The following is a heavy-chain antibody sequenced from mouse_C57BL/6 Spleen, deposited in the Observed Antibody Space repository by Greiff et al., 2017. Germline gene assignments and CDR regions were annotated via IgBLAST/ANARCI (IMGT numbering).Heavy chain of an antibody. CDR2: IDPANGNT. CDR1: GFNIKNTY. J-gene: IGHJ1*03. Sequence: VQLKESVAELVRPGASVKLSCTASGFNIKNTYMHWVKQRPEQGLEWIGRIDPANGNTKYAPKFQGKATITADTSSNTAYLQLSSLTSEDTAIYYCAIYYGSSYWYFDVWGTGTTVTVSS. CDR3: AIYYGSSYWYFDV. D-gene: IGHD1-1*01. V-gene: IGHV14-3*01.